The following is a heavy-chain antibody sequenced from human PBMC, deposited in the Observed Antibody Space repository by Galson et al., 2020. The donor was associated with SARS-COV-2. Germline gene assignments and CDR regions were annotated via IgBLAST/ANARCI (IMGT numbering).Heavy chain of an antibody. D-gene: IGHD3-10*01. CDR2: IYYSGNT. J-gene: IGHJ5*02. CDR3: ARTVNNYGSGSSYHYWFDP. Sequence: ETLSLTCTVSGASITSYSWSWIRRPPGKGLELIGYIYYSGNTNYNPSLKSRVTISRDTSKNQFSLKLNSVTTADTAVYYCARTVNNYGSGSSYHYWFDPWGQGILVTVSS. V-gene: IGHV4-59*01. CDR1: GASITSYS.